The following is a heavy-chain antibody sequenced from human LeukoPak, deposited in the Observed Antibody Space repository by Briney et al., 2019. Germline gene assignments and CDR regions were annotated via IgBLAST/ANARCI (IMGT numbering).Heavy chain of an antibody. D-gene: IGHD6-6*01. Sequence: GASVKVSCKVSVYSLTELSMHWVRQAPGKGLEWMGGFDPEDGETIYAQKFQGRVTMTEDTSTDTAYMELSSLRSEDTAVYYCATSSSSFDAFDIWGQGTMVTVSS. V-gene: IGHV1-24*01. CDR3: ATSSSSFDAFDI. CDR2: FDPEDGET. CDR1: VYSLTELS. J-gene: IGHJ3*02.